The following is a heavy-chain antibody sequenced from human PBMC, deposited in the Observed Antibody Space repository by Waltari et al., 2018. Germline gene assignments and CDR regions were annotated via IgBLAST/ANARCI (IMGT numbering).Heavy chain of an antibody. D-gene: IGHD2-15*01. V-gene: IGHV4-59*11. J-gene: IGHJ2*01. Sequence: QVQLQESGPGLVKPSETLSLTCTVSGGSISSHYWRWIRQPPGKGLEWIGYIYYSGSTNYNPSLKSRVTISVDTSKNQFSLKLSSVTAADTAVYYCARRGYCSGGSCYSDWYFDLWGRGTLVTVSS. CDR3: ARRGYCSGGSCYSDWYFDL. CDR1: GGSISSHY. CDR2: IYYSGST.